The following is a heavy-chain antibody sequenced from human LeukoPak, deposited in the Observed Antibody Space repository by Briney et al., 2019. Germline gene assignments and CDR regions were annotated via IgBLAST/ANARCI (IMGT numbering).Heavy chain of an antibody. D-gene: IGHD2-21*02. CDR2: IKQDGSEK. CDR1: GFTFSSYW. J-gene: IGHJ6*03. V-gene: IGHV3-7*01. CDR3: ARDSGLLDYYYYMDV. Sequence: GGSLRLSCAASGFTFSSYWMSWVRQAPGKRLEWVANIKQDGSEKYYVDSVKGRFTISRDNAKNSLYLQVNSLRAEDTAVYYCARDSGLLDYYYYMDVWGKGTTVTVSS.